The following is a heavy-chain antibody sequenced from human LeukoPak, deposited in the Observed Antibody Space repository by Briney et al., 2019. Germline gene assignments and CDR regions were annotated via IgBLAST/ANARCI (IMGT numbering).Heavy chain of an antibody. J-gene: IGHJ4*02. V-gene: IGHV4-39*01. CDR3: ARGVVPAAIAFDY. CDR1: GGSITSSNYY. Sequence: SETLSLTCTVSGGSITSSNYYWGWIRQPPGKGLEWIGSFYYSGSTNYNPSLKSRVTISVDTSKNQFSLKLSSVTAADTAVYYCARGVVPAAIAFDYWGQGTLVTVSS. D-gene: IGHD2-2*01. CDR2: FYYSGST.